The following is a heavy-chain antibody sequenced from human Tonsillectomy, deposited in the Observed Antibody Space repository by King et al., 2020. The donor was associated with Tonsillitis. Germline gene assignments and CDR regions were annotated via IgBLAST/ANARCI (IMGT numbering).Heavy chain of an antibody. V-gene: IGHV1-2*02. CDR2: MNPNSGGT. Sequence: QVQLVESGAEVKKPGASVKVSCKASGYTLTGYYMHWLRQAPGQGLEWMGWMNPNSGGTNYAQKFQGRVNMTRDTSINTAYMELSRLRLDDTAVYYCAIDSALRGFDHWGQGSLVTVSS. CDR1: GYTLTGYY. J-gene: IGHJ4*02. D-gene: IGHD4-17*01. CDR3: AIDSALRGFDH.